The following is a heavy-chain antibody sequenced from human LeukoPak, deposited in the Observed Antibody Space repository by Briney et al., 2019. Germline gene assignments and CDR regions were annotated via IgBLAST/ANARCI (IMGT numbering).Heavy chain of an antibody. D-gene: IGHD2-2*01. J-gene: IGHJ4*02. Sequence: GRSLRLSCAASGFTFDDYAMHWVRQAPGKGLEWVSGISWNSGSIGYADSVKGRFTISRDNAKNSLYLQMNSLRAEDTALYYCAKHRWSSSTSFLFDYWGQGTLVTVSS. CDR1: GFTFDDYA. CDR2: ISWNSGSI. V-gene: IGHV3-9*01. CDR3: AKHRWSSSTSFLFDY.